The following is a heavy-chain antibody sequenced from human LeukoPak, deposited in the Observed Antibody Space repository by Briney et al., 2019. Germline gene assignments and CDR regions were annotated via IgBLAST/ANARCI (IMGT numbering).Heavy chain of an antibody. Sequence: GESLQISWQGSGYSFTSYWIGWVRQMPGKGLEWMGIIYPGDSDTRYSPSFQGQVTISADKSISTAYLQWSSLKASDTAMYYCARHGRGDPEYFQHWGQGTLVTVSS. J-gene: IGHJ1*01. CDR1: GYSFTSYW. V-gene: IGHV5-51*01. CDR3: ARHGRGDPEYFQH. CDR2: IYPGDSDT. D-gene: IGHD2-21*02.